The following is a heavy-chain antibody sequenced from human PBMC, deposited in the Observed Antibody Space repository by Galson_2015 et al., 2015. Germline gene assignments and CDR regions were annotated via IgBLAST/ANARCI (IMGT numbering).Heavy chain of an antibody. D-gene: IGHD6-19*01. CDR3: ARVIAVAGIFDWFDP. Sequence: QSGAEVKKPGESLKISCKGSGYSFTSYWIGWVRQMPGKGLEWMGIIYPGGSDTRYSPSFQGQVTISADKSISTAYLQWSSLKASDTAMYYCARVIAVAGIFDWFDPRGQGTLVTVSS. V-gene: IGHV5-51*01. J-gene: IGHJ5*02. CDR2: IYPGGSDT. CDR1: GYSFTSYW.